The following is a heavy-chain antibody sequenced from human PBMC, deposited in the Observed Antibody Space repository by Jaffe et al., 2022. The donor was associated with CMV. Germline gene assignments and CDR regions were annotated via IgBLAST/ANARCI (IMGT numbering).Heavy chain of an antibody. CDR1: GYTFTSYY. D-gene: IGHD3-16*01. CDR3: ARDPAAEGGNGRYGMDV. J-gene: IGHJ6*02. CDR2: INPSGGST. V-gene: IGHV1-46*01. Sequence: QVQLVQSGAEVKKPGASVKVSCKASGYTFTSYYMHWVRQAPGQGLEWMGIINPSGGSTSYAQKFQGRVTMTRDTSTSTVYMELSSLRSEDTAVYYCARDPAAEGGNGRYGMDVWGQGTTVTVSS.